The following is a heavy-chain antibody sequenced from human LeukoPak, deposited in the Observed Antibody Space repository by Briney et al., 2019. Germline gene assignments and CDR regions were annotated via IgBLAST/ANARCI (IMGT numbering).Heavy chain of an antibody. CDR2: INPGGGST. CDR1: GYTFTSYC. Sequence: ASVKVSCKASGYTFTSYCMHWVRQAPGQGLEWMGIINPGGGSTSYAQKFQGRVTMTRDTSTSTVYMELSSLRSEDTAVYYCVYSSGRYYFDYWGQGTLVTVSS. CDR3: VYSSGRYYFDY. V-gene: IGHV1-46*01. D-gene: IGHD6-19*01. J-gene: IGHJ4*02.